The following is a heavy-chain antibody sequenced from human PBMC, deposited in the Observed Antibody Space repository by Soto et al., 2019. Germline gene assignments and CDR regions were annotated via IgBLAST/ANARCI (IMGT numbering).Heavy chain of an antibody. CDR1: GGTFSSYA. CDR3: ARGAGYYDSSGYYYRAFDI. D-gene: IGHD3-22*01. V-gene: IGHV1-69*13. CDR2: IIPFFGRT. J-gene: IGHJ3*02. Sequence: SVKVSCKASGGTFSSYAITWVRQAPGQGLEWMGGIIPFFGRTNYAQKFQGRVTITADESTSTAYMELSSLRSEDTAVYYCARGAGYYDSSGYYYRAFDIWGQGTMVTVSS.